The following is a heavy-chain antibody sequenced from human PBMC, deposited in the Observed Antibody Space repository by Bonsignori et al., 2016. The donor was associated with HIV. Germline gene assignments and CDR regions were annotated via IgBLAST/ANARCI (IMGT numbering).Heavy chain of an antibody. V-gene: IGHV4-59*01. CDR3: ARDGYDYVWGNYRRFDS. Sequence: RQAPGKGLEWIGYIYYTGSTNYNPSLKSRVTISVDTSKNQFSLRLSSVTAADTAVYYCARDGYDYVWGNYRRFDSWGPGNPGHRLL. J-gene: IGHJ4*02. D-gene: IGHD3-16*02. CDR2: IYYTGST.